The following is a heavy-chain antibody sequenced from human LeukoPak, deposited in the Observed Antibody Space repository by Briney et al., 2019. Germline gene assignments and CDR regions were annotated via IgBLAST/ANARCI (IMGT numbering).Heavy chain of an antibody. D-gene: IGHD6-19*01. J-gene: IGHJ4*02. CDR1: GFTFSCHY. CDR2: IKTDGSST. Sequence: GGSLRLSCAASGFTFSCHYMQWVRQAPGKGLVWVSGIKTDGSSTRYADSVKGRFTISRDNAENTLHLQMNSLRAEDTAVYYCVRDRSGWAGDYWGQGTLVTVSS. V-gene: IGHV3-74*01. CDR3: VRDRSGWAGDY.